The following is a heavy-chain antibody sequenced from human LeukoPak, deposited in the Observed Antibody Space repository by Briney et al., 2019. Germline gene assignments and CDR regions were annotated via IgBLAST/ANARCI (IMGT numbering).Heavy chain of an antibody. V-gene: IGHV3-74*01. CDR1: GFTFSSYA. Sequence: QSGGSLRLSCAASGFTFSSYAMSWVRQAPGKGLVWVSRINSDGTTPTYAESVKGRFTISRDNAKNTLYLQMNSLRVEDTAVYYCTLGYCRGGSCYQSDYWGQGTLVTVSS. D-gene: IGHD2-15*01. CDR3: TLGYCRGGSCYQSDY. J-gene: IGHJ4*02. CDR2: INSDGTTP.